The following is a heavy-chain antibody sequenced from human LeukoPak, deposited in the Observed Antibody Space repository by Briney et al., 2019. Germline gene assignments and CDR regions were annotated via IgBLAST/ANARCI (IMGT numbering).Heavy chain of an antibody. D-gene: IGHD2-21*02. CDR2: ISSRGRTI. V-gene: IGHV3-48*03. CDR1: GFSFSTYD. Sequence: KPGRCLRLSCAASGFSFSTYDMNWVRQAPRKWIEWVSHISSRGRTIYRADTVEGRFTFSRDNAKNSLYRQMNSLRAEDTAVYYCAKVGVATEYFDDWGQGTLVSVSS. J-gene: IGHJ4*02. CDR3: AKVGVATEYFDD.